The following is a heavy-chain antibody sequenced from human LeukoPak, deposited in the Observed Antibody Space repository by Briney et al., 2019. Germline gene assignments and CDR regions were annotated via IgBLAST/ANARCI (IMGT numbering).Heavy chain of an antibody. Sequence: GESLRLSCAASGFTFSSYAMYWVRQSPGKGLELVAVISYDGSNKYYADSVKGRFTISRDNSKNTLYLQMNSLRAEDTAVYYCARDARTVGITMIVVGFDYWGQGTLVTVSS. CDR1: GFTFSSYA. J-gene: IGHJ4*02. V-gene: IGHV3-30*04. CDR3: ARDARTVGITMIVVGFDY. D-gene: IGHD3-22*01. CDR2: ISYDGSNK.